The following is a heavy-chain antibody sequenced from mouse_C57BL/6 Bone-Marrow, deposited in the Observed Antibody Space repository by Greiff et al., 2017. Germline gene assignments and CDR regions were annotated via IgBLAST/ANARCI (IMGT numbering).Heavy chain of an antibody. Sequence: EVKLMESGGGLVKPGGSLKLSCAASGFTFSSYAMSWVRQTPEKRLEWVATISDGGSYTYYPDNVKGRFTISRDNAKNNLYLQMSHLKSEDTAMYYCARDQGGTRGFAYWGQGTLVTGSA. V-gene: IGHV5-4*01. CDR3: ARDQGGTRGFAY. CDR2: ISDGGSYT. D-gene: IGHD3-3*01. J-gene: IGHJ3*01. CDR1: GFTFSSYA.